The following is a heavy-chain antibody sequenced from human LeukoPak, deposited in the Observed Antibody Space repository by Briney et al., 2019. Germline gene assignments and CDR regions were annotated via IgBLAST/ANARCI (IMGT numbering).Heavy chain of an antibody. V-gene: IGHV3-48*04. D-gene: IGHD3-3*01. Sequence: GGSLRLSCAASGFTSSSYSMNWVRQAPGKGLEWVSYISSSSSTIYYADSVKGRFTISRDNAKNSLYLQMNSLRAEDTAVYYCARGTYYDFWSGPNWFDPWGQGTLVTVSS. CDR1: GFTSSSYS. CDR3: ARGTYYDFWSGPNWFDP. CDR2: ISSSSSTI. J-gene: IGHJ5*02.